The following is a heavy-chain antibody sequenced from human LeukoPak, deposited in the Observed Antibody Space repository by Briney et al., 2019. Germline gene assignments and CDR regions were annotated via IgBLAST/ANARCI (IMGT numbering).Heavy chain of an antibody. CDR3: ARGGRSGWYDWFDP. CDR1: GGSFSGYY. CDR2: INHSGST. D-gene: IGHD6-19*01. V-gene: IGHV4-34*01. Sequence: SETPSLTCAVYGGSFSGYYWSWIRQPPGKGLEWIGEINHSGSTNYNPSLKSRVTISVDTSKNQFSLKLSSVTAADTAVYYCARGGRSGWYDWFDPWGQGTLVTVSS. J-gene: IGHJ5*02.